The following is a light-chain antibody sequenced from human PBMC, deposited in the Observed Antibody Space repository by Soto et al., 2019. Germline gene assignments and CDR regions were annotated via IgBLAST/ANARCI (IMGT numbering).Light chain of an antibody. CDR2: GAS. J-gene: IGKJ4*01. Sequence: EIVMTQSPATLSVSPGERATLSCRASRNINRKLAWYQQKPGQAPRLLISGASTRATGIPARFSGSGSGTDFTLTISSLQSEDFAVYYCQQYYAYPPLFFGGGTKVEIK. CDR1: RNINRK. CDR3: QQYYAYPPLF. V-gene: IGKV3-15*01.